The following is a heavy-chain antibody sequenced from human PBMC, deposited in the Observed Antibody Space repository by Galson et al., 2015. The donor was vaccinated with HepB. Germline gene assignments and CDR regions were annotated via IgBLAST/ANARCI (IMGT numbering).Heavy chain of an antibody. CDR3: ARESVLFYYYGMHV. J-gene: IGHJ6*02. D-gene: IGHD3-10*01. CDR1: GFTFSNYA. V-gene: IGHV3-30-3*01. CDR2: ISSGGTNR. Sequence: LRLSCAASGFTFSNYAMHWVRQAPGKGLEWVAVISSGGTNRYYADSVKGRFTISRDDSKNTLYLQMNSLRAEDTAVYYCARESVLFYYYGMHVWGQGTTVTVAS.